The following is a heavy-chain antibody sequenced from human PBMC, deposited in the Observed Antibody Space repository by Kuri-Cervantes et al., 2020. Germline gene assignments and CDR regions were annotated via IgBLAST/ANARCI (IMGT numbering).Heavy chain of an antibody. D-gene: IGHD3-3*01. V-gene: IGHV4-31*03. Sequence: LRLSCTVSGGSISSGGYYWSWIRQHPGKGLEWSGYIYYSGSTYYNPSLKSRVTISVDTSKNQFPLKLSSVTAADTAVYYCASDRHTIFGVVIENFDYWGQGTLVTVSS. CDR2: IYYSGST. J-gene: IGHJ4*02. CDR1: GGSISSGGYY. CDR3: ASDRHTIFGVVIENFDY.